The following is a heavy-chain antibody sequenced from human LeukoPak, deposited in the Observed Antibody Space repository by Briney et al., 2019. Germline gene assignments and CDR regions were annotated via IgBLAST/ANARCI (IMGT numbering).Heavy chain of an antibody. V-gene: IGHV1-69*06. CDR1: GGTFSSYA. D-gene: IGHD4-17*01. CDR3: TTRGTTVTDMFDY. Sequence: ASVKVSCKASGGTFSSYAISWVRQVPGQGLEWMGGIIPIFGTANYAQKFQGRVTITADKSTSTAYMELSSLKTEDTAVYYCTTRGTTVTDMFDYWGQGTLVTVSS. J-gene: IGHJ4*02. CDR2: IIPIFGTA.